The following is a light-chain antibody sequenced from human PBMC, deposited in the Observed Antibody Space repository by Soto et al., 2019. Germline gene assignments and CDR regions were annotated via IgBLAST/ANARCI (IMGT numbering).Light chain of an antibody. CDR1: QNVTTS. J-gene: IGKJ1*01. V-gene: IGKV1-5*01. Sequence: DVQLTQSPSTLSASVGDSVTITCRASQNVTTSLAWYQHKPGKAPKLLMFDVSNLESGVPSRFSGSGSGTEFTLSISSLHSDDLATYYGQQDDYSRTVGQGTKVDIK. CDR2: DVS. CDR3: QQDDYSRT.